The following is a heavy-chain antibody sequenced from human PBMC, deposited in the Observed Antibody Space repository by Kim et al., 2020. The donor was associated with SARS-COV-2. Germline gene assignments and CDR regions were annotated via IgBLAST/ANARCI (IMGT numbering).Heavy chain of an antibody. V-gene: IGHV3-21*01. CDR2: ISSSSSYI. CDR3: ARDLTGTWWDLTFDY. J-gene: IGHJ4*02. CDR1: GFTFSSYS. D-gene: IGHD1-20*01. Sequence: GGSLRLSCAASGFTFSSYSMNWVRQTPGKGLEWVSSISSSSSYIYYADSVKGRFTISSDNAKNSLHLQMNSLRAEDTAVYYCARDLTGTWWDLTFDYWGQGTLVTVSS.